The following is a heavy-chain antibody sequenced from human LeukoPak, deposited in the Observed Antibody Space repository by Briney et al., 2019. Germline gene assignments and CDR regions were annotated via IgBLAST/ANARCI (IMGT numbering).Heavy chain of an antibody. CDR1: GGSISSGGYS. CDR2: IYRSGST. V-gene: IGHV4-30-2*01. CDR3: AASDYYDSSGYYC. J-gene: IGHJ4*02. D-gene: IGHD3-22*01. Sequence: SETLSLTCAVSGGSISSGGYSWSWIRPPPGKGLEWVVYIYRSGSTYYNPSLKSRVTISVDRSKNQFSLKLSSVTAADTAVYYCAASDYYDSSGYYCWGQGNLVTVSS.